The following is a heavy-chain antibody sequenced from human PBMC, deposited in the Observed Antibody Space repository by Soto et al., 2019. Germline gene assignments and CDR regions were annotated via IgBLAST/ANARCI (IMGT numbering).Heavy chain of an antibody. J-gene: IGHJ4*02. D-gene: IGHD6-19*01. Sequence: PSETLSLTCAVCGGSFSGYYWSWIRQPPGKGLEWIGEINHSGSTNYNPSLKSRVTISVDTSKNQFSLKLSSVTAADTAVYYCATYCSGCPVDYWGQGTLVTVSS. CDR3: ATYCSGCPVDY. CDR1: GGSFSGYY. CDR2: INHSGST. V-gene: IGHV4-34*01.